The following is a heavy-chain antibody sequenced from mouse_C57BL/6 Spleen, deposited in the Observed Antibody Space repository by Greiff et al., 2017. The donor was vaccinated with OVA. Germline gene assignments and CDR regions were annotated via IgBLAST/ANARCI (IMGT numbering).Heavy chain of an antibody. CDR1: GYTFTDYE. Sequence: VQLQQSGAELVRPGASVTLSCKASGYTFTDYEMHWVKQTPVHGLEWIGAIDPETGGTAYNQKFKGKAILTADKSSSTAYMELRSLPSEDSAVYYCTRYFCGYWGQGTTLTVPS. J-gene: IGHJ2*01. CDR2: IDPETGGT. V-gene: IGHV1-15*01. CDR3: TRYFCGY.